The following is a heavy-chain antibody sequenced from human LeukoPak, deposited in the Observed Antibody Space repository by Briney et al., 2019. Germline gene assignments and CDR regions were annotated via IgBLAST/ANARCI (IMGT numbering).Heavy chain of an antibody. CDR3: ARAYYYDSSGYYYYYYYMDV. Sequence: SETLSLTCTVSGYSISSGYYWAWIRQPPGKGLEWIGSIFHTGSTYHNPSLKSRVTISVDKSKNQFSLKLSSVTAADTAVYYCARAYYYDSSGYYYYYYYMDVWGKGTTVTVSS. D-gene: IGHD3-22*01. J-gene: IGHJ6*03. CDR2: IFHTGST. V-gene: IGHV4-38-2*02. CDR1: GYSISSGYY.